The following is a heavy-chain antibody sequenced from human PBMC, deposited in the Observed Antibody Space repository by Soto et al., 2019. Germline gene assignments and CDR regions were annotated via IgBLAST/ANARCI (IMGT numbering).Heavy chain of an antibody. J-gene: IGHJ6*02. Sequence: EVQLLESGGGLVQPGGSLRLSCAASGFTFSTYAMNWVRQAPGNGLEWVSAISGSGGSIHYADSVKGRFTISRDNSKNALYLQMNSRRNEDTAVYHCVKGYWKGDVWGQWTTVTVSS. CDR1: GFTFSTYA. V-gene: IGHV3-23*01. CDR2: ISGSGGSI. CDR3: VKGYWKGDV. D-gene: IGHD1-1*01.